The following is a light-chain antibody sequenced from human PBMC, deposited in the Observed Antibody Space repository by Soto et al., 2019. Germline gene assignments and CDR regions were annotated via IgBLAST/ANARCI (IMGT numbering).Light chain of an antibody. CDR3: AAWDDSLNYV. V-gene: IGLV2-8*01. CDR1: SSDAGKYDY. J-gene: IGLJ1*01. Sequence: QSALTQPPSASGSPGQSVTISCTGTSSDAGKYDYVSWFQHHPGKAPKLIIYEVSKRPSGVPDRFSGSKSGSTASLTVSGLQTEDEADYYCAAWDDSLNYVFGTGTKVTVL. CDR2: EVS.